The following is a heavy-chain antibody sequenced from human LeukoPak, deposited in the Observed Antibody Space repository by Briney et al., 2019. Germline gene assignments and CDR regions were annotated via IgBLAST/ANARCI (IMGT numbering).Heavy chain of an antibody. J-gene: IGHJ6*02. CDR2: ISYDGSNK. CDR1: GFTFSSYG. Sequence: GGSLRLSCAASGFTFSSYGMHWVRQAPGKGLEWVAVISYDGSNKYYEDSVKGRFTISRDNSKNTLYLEMNSLRAEDTAVFYCARGTFGVVISPAYSYYGMDVWGQGTTVTVSS. V-gene: IGHV3-30*03. CDR3: ARGTFGVVISPAYSYYGMDV. D-gene: IGHD3-3*01.